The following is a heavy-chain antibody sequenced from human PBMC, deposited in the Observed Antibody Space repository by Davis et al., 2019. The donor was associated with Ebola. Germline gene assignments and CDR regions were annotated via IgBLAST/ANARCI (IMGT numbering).Heavy chain of an antibody. CDR1: GGTFSSYA. D-gene: IGHD6-19*01. Sequence: AASVKVSCKASGGTFSSYAISWVRQAPGQGLEWMGRIIPILGIANYAQKFQGRVTITADKSTSTAYMELSSLRSEDTADYYCARGRTVAGTRGLSWFDPWGQGTLVTVSS. CDR2: IIPILGIA. V-gene: IGHV1-69*04. J-gene: IGHJ5*02. CDR3: ARGRTVAGTRGLSWFDP.